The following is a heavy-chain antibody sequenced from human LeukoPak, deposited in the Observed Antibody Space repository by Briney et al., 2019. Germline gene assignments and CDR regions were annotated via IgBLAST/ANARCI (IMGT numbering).Heavy chain of an antibody. D-gene: IGHD2-2*01. CDR2: ISAYNGNT. V-gene: IGHV1-18*01. J-gene: IGHJ6*03. Sequence: ASVKVSCKASGYTFTSYGISWVRQAPGQGLEWMGWISAYNGNTNYAQKLQGRVTMTTDTSTSTAYMELRSLRSDDTAVYYCARRDIVVVPAALYYYYYMDVWGKGTTVTVSS. CDR3: ARRDIVVVPAALYYYYYMDV. CDR1: GYTFTSYG.